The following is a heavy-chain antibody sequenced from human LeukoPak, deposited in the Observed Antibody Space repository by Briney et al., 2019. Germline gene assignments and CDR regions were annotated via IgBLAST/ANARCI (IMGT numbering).Heavy chain of an antibody. D-gene: IGHD2-2*01. Sequence: SETLSLTCTVSGGSISSYYWSWIRQPPGKGLEWIGYIYYSGSTNYNPSLKSRVTISVDTSKNQFSLKLSSVTAADTAVYYCASYTTSRYCSSTSCYRAFDIWGQGSMVTVSS. CDR2: IYYSGST. CDR1: GGSISSYY. V-gene: IGHV4-59*01. CDR3: ASYTTSRYCSSTSCYRAFDI. J-gene: IGHJ3*02.